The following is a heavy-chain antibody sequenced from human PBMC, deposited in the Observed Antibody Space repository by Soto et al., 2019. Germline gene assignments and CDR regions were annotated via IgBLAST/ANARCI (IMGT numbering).Heavy chain of an antibody. CDR1: GYTFTGYY. Sequence: GASVKVSCKASGYTFTGYYMHWVRQAPGQGLEWMGWINPNSGGTNYAQKFQGRVTMTRDTSISTAYMELSRLRSDDTAVYYCARAKGERLLTFYYYYGMDVGGQGTTVTVSS. V-gene: IGHV1-2*02. J-gene: IGHJ6*02. D-gene: IGHD6-25*01. CDR2: INPNSGGT. CDR3: ARAKGERLLTFYYYYGMDV.